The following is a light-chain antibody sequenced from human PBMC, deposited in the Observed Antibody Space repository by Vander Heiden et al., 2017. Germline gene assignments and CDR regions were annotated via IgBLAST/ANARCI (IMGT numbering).Light chain of an antibody. J-gene: IGKJ1*01. CDR1: QSISSY. CDR3: QQSYSTLWT. CDR2: AAS. V-gene: IGKV1-39*01. Sequence: DSQMTQSPSSLSASVRDRVTITCRASQSISSYLNWYQQKPEQAPKLLIYAASSLQSGVPSRFSGSGSGTDFTLTISSLQPEDFATYYCQQSYSTLWTFGQGTRVEIK.